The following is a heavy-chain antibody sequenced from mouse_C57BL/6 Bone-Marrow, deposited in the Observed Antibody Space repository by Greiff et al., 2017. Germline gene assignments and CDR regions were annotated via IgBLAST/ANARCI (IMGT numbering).Heavy chain of an antibody. V-gene: IGHV1-76*01. CDR3: ANYYGSTSYDMDY. J-gene: IGHJ4*01. D-gene: IGHD1-1*01. CDR1: GYTFTDYY. Sequence: VQLVESGAELVRPGASVKLSCTASGYTFTDYYINWVKQRPGQGLEWIARIYPGSGNTYYNAKFKGKATLTAETSSSTAYMQLSSLTSEDSAVYFCANYYGSTSYDMDYWGQGTSVTVSS. CDR2: IYPGSGNT.